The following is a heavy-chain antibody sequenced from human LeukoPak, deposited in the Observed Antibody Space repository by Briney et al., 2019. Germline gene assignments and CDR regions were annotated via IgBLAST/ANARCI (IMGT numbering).Heavy chain of an antibody. V-gene: IGHV3-53*01. CDR2: IYSGGST. CDR1: AFTFSTYS. J-gene: IGHJ4*02. CDR3: ARTGNPATGDY. D-gene: IGHD1-1*01. Sequence: GSLRLSCAASAFTFSTYSMHWVRQAPGKGLEWVSVIYSGGSTYYADSVKGRFTISRDNSKNTLWLQMNSLRAEDTAVYYCARTGNPATGDYWGQGTLVTVSS.